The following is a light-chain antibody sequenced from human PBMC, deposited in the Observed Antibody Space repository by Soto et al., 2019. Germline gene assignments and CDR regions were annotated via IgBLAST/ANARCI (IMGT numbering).Light chain of an antibody. J-gene: IGKJ2*01. Sequence: EVVLTQSPATLSVSPGDRATLSCRASQSLSRNLAWYQQKPGQAPRLLIYGASTRATRVPARFSGSGSATEFTLSISSLQSEDVAVYYCQQYGDWPPETFGQGTKLEI. V-gene: IGKV3-15*01. CDR3: QQYGDWPPET. CDR2: GAS. CDR1: QSLSRN.